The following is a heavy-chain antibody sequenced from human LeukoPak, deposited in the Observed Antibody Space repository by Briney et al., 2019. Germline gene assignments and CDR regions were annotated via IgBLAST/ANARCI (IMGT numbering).Heavy chain of an antibody. CDR2: IYYSGST. CDR1: GGSISSYY. CDR3: ARHRGFGESYYYGMDV. Sequence: SETLSLTCTVTGGSISSYYWSWIRQPPGKGLEWIGYIYYSGSTNYNPSLKSRVTISVDTSKNQFSLKLSSVTAADTAVYYCARHRGFGESYYYGMDVWGQGTTVTVSS. D-gene: IGHD3-10*01. J-gene: IGHJ6*02. V-gene: IGHV4-59*08.